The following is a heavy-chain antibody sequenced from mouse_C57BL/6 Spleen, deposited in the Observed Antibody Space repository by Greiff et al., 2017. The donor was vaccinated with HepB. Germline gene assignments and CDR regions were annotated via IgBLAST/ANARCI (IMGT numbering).Heavy chain of an antibody. V-gene: IGHV5-17*01. CDR1: GFTFSDYG. D-gene: IGHD4-1*01. J-gene: IGHJ4*01. CDR2: ISSGSSTI. Sequence: EVQLVESGGGLVKPGGSLKLSCAASGFTFSDYGMHWVRQAPEKGLEWVAYISSGSSTIYYADTVKGRFTISIDNAKNSLFLQMTSLRSEDTAMYYCARRGLGPYYYAMDYWGQGTSVTVSS. CDR3: ARRGLGPYYYAMDY.